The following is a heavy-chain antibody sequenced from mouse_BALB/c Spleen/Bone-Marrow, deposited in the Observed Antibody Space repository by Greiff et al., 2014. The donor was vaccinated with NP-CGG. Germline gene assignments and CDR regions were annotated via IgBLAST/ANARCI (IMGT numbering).Heavy chain of an antibody. CDR2: FDPEIGIT. CDR1: GFNFKDYF. Sequence: VQLKQSGAELVRPGALVKLSCKASGFNFKDYFMHWVKQRPEQGLEWIGWFDPEIGITLYDLKFQGKASITADTSSNTAYLQLSSLTSEDTAVYYCARLFGTRDFDYWGQGTTLTVPS. D-gene: IGHD4-1*01. V-gene: IGHV14-1*02. CDR3: ARLFGTRDFDY. J-gene: IGHJ2*01.